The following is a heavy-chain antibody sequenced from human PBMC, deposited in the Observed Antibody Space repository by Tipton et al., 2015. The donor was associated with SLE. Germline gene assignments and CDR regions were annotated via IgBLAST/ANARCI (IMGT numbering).Heavy chain of an antibody. Sequence: TLSLTCAVNGGSFSGYYWNWIRQTPGKGLEWIGEVHHSGSTNYTPSLTSRVTISADTSKNQFSLRLTSVTAADTALYYCGRARVGMEYVFDIWGQGTMVTVSS. CDR1: GGSFSGYY. V-gene: IGHV4-34*01. CDR2: VHHSGST. J-gene: IGHJ3*02. CDR3: GRARVGMEYVFDI. D-gene: IGHD5-24*01.